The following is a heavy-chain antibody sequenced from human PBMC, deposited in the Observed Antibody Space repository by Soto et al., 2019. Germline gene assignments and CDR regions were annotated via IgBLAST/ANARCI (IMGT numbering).Heavy chain of an antibody. V-gene: IGHV4-59*08. J-gene: IGHJ4*02. CDR2: INHSGST. Sequence: SETLSLTCTVSGDSISSYYWSWIRQPPGKGLEWIGEINHSGSTNYNPSLKSRVTISVDTSKNQFSLELNSVTAADSAVYFCARLEGLATISYYFDFWGPGALVTVSS. CDR1: GDSISSYY. D-gene: IGHD3-9*01. CDR3: ARLEGLATISYYFDF.